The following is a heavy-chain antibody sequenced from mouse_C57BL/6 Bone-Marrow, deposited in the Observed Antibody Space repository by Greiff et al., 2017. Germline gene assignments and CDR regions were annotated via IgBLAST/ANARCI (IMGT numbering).Heavy chain of an antibody. D-gene: IGHD2-4*01. CDR2: INPNNGGT. Sequence: EVQLQQSGPELVKPGASVKLPCKASGYTFTDYNMDWVKQSHGKSLEWIGDINPNNGGTIYNQKFKGKATLTVDKSSSTAYMELRSLTSEESAVSYCERITGVYCDYDYVDYWGQGTTLTVSS. CDR1: GYTFTDYN. J-gene: IGHJ2*01. V-gene: IGHV1-18*01. CDR3: ERITGVYCDYDYVDY.